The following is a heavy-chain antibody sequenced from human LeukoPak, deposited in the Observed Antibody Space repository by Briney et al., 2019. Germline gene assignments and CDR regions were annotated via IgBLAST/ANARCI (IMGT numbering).Heavy chain of an antibody. CDR2: IYPGDSEA. J-gene: IGHJ4*02. CDR3: ARRDSSGLADY. V-gene: IGHV5-51*01. CDR1: GYSFTSYW. Sequence: GESLKISCKGSGYSFTSYWTGWVRQMPGKGLEWMGIIYPGDSEARYSPSFQGQVTISADKSISTAHLQWSRLKASDTAMYYCARRDSSGLADYWGQGTLVTVSP. D-gene: IGHD3-22*01.